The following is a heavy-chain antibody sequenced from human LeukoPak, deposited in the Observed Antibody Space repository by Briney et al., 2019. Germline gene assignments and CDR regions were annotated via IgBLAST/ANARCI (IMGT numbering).Heavy chain of an antibody. CDR2: IRYDGSNK. Sequence: GGSLRLSCAASGFTFSSYGMHWVRQAPGKGLEWVAFIRYDGSNKYYADSVKGRFTISRDNSKNTLYLQMNSLRAEDTAVYYCARDTLYYDFWSGYWRTRTDGHGYFDYWGQGTLVTVSS. J-gene: IGHJ4*02. CDR1: GFTFSSYG. CDR3: ARDTLYYDFWSGYWRTRTDGHGYFDY. V-gene: IGHV3-30*02. D-gene: IGHD3-3*01.